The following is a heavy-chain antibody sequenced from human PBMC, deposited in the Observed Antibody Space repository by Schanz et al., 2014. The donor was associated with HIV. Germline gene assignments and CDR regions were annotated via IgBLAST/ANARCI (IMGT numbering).Heavy chain of an antibody. CDR2: ISAYNGKT. V-gene: IGHV1-18*04. CDR3: ARGARYGMDV. CDR1: GYTFTGYY. J-gene: IGHJ6*02. Sequence: QVQLVQSGAEMKKPGASVKVSCKASGYTFTGYYMHWVRQAPGQGLEWMGWISAYNGKTNYARKVQGRVTMTTDTSTTTAYMELRSLRSDDTAVYYCARGARYGMDVWGQGTTVTVSS.